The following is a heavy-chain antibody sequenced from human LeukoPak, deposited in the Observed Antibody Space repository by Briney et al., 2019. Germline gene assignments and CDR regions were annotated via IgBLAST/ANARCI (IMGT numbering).Heavy chain of an antibody. CDR2: ISYDGSNK. Sequence: GGSLRLSCAASGFTFSSYAMHWVRQAPGKGLEWVAVISYDGSNKYYADSVKGRFTISRGNSKNTLYLQMNSLRAEDTAVYYCARGRYTRRVSPIAVAGTSTVTTFGYWGQGTLVTVSS. D-gene: IGHD6-19*01. V-gene: IGHV3-30*04. CDR3: ARGRYTRRVSPIAVAGTSTVTTFGY. CDR1: GFTFSSYA. J-gene: IGHJ4*02.